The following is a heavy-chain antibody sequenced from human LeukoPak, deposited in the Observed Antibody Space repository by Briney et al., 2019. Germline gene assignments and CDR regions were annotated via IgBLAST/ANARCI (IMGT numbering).Heavy chain of an antibody. Sequence: GGSLRLSCAASGFTFSSYWMHWVRQAPGNGLVWVSRINSDGSSTSYADSVKGRFTISRDSSKNTLFLHMNTLRAEDTAIYYCAKDRTVGASYWYFDLWGRGTLVTVSS. J-gene: IGHJ2*01. CDR2: INSDGSST. D-gene: IGHD1-26*01. V-gene: IGHV3-74*01. CDR1: GFTFSSYW. CDR3: AKDRTVGASYWYFDL.